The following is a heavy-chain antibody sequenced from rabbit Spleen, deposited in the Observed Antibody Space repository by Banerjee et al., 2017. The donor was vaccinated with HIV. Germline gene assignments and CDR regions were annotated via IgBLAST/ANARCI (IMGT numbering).Heavy chain of an antibody. J-gene: IGHJ3*01. Sequence: QEQLEESGGGLVKPGGSLTLTCKASGFPFSNKAVMCWVRQAPGKGLEWIACIDVAKSGNTYYTNWAKGRFTISKTSSTTVALQVPSLTAADTATYFCARDPNYASGHYIYKFWGPGTLVTVS. CDR2: IDVAKSGNT. V-gene: IGHV1S45*01. CDR3: ARDPNYASGHYIYKF. CDR1: GFPFSNKAV. D-gene: IGHD1-1*01.